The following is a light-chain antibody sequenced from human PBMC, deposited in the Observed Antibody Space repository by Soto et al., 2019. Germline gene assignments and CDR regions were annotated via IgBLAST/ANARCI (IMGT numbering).Light chain of an antibody. CDR2: GAS. CDR3: QQYGSSPFT. CDR1: QSLSSSY. V-gene: IGKV3-20*01. J-gene: IGKJ3*01. Sequence: TVLTQSPGTLSLSPGARATLSCRASQSLSSSYLAWYQQKPGQAPRLLIYGASSRTTGIPDRVSGSGYGTNFTLTISRLEPEDFAVYYCQQYGSSPFTFGPGTKVEIK.